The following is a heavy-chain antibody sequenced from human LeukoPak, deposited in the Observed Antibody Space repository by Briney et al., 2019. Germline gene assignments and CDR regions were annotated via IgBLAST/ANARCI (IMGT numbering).Heavy chain of an antibody. J-gene: IGHJ6*02. Sequence: GGSLRLSCAASGFTLSSNYVSWVRQAPGGGRERGSGIYSGGRTYYTDCVKGRFTISRENSKNTSYLQMNSLRAEDTAVYYCARDTYRHSFYYILTGPYYYYGMDVWGQGTTLTVSS. CDR1: GFTLSSNY. D-gene: IGHD3-9*01. CDR3: ARDTYRHSFYYILTGPYYYYGMDV. V-gene: IGHV3-66*01. CDR2: IYSGGRT.